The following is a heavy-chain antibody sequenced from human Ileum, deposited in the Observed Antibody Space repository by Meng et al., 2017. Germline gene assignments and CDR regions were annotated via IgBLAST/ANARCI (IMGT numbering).Heavy chain of an antibody. CDR2: INRGGNT. CDR1: GGSFSGYY. D-gene: IGHD6-13*01. Sequence: AQLLPWGAGLLKPSETLSLTCAVSGGSFSGYYWTWIRQSPGKGLEWIGEINRGGNTNYNPSLKSRITMSVDTSKNQFFLNLTSVTPADTAVYYCARAWSSSWSFLDFWGQGGLVTVSS. CDR3: ARAWSSSWSFLDF. J-gene: IGHJ4*02. V-gene: IGHV4-34*01.